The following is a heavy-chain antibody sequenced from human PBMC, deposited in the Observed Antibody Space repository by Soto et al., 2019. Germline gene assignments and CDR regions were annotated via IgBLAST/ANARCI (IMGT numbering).Heavy chain of an antibody. CDR2: ITPILGIA. V-gene: IGHV1-69*02. J-gene: IGHJ4*02. D-gene: IGHD3-16*02. CDR1: GGTFSSYT. Sequence: QVQLVQSGAEVKKPGSSVKVSCKASGGTFSSYTISWVRQAPGQGLEWMGRITPILGIANYAQKFQGRVTITADKSTSTAYMELSSLRSEDTAVYYCARGGGFGGVIVAIDYWGQGTLVTVSS. CDR3: ARGGGFGGVIVAIDY.